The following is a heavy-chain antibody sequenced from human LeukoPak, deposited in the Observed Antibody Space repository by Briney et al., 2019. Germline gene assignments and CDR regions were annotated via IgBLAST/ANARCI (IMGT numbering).Heavy chain of an antibody. J-gene: IGHJ4*02. CDR2: INPNSGGT. V-gene: IGHV1-2*02. D-gene: IGHD6-13*01. CDR3: ARAQSLTAPAGTFANS. CDR1: GYTFSGYY. Sequence: VASVKVSCKASGYTFSGYYMHWVRRAPGQGFEWMGGINPNSGGTYYTQRFQGRVTMTRDTSISTAYMELSSLRSDDTAVYYCARAQSLTAPAGTFANSWGQGTLVTVSS.